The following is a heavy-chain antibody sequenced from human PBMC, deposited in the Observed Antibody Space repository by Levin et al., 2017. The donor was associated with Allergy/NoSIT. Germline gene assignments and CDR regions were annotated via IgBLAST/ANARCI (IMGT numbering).Heavy chain of an antibody. V-gene: IGHV3-21*01. CDR2: ISSSGSFI. J-gene: IGHJ5*02. CDR3: ACEPERGKWFDP. Sequence: PGESLKISCAASGFTFSPYSMNWVRQAPGKGLEWVSSISSSGSFIYYRDSVKGRFTISRDNAKNALYLEMSSLRVEDTAIYYCACEPERGKWFDPWGQGTLVTVSS. D-gene: IGHD7-27*01. CDR1: GFTFSPYS.